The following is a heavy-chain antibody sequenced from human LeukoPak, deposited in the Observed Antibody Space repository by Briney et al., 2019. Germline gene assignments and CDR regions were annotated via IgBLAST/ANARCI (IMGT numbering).Heavy chain of an antibody. Sequence: SETLSLTCAVYGGSFSGYYWSWIRQPPGKGLEWIGEINHSGSTNYNPSLKSRVTISVDTSKNQFSLKLSSVTAADTAVYYCARSGSSWFHSWFDPWGQGTLVTVSS. J-gene: IGHJ5*02. CDR3: ARSGSSWFHSWFDP. V-gene: IGHV4-34*01. D-gene: IGHD6-13*01. CDR1: GGSFSGYY. CDR2: INHSGST.